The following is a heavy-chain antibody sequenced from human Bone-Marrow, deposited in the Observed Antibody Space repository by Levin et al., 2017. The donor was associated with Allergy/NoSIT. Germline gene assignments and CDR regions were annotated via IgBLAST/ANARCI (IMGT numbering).Heavy chain of an antibody. CDR2: IYSGGST. V-gene: IGHV3-66*01. Sequence: GGSLRLSCAASGFTVSSNYMSWVRQAPGKGLEWVSVIYSGGSTYYADSVKGRFTISRDNSKNTLYLQMNSLRAEDTAVYYCARDDFWSGNDYYYYGMDVWGQGTTVTVSS. CDR3: ARDDFWSGNDYYYYGMDV. CDR1: GFTVSSNY. D-gene: IGHD3-3*01. J-gene: IGHJ6*02.